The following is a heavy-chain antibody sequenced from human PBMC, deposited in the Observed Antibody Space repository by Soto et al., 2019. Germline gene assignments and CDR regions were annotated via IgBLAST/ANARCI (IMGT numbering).Heavy chain of an antibody. CDR2: INPSGGST. D-gene: IGHD3-16*01. CDR3: ARVRGWGIGEGGNFDY. V-gene: IGHV1-46*01. J-gene: IGHJ4*02. Sequence: QVQLVQSGAEVKKPGASVKVSCKASGYTFTNFFMHWVRQAPGQGLEWMGIINPSGGSTSYAQNFQGRVTMTRDTSTSTVYMELSSLRSEDTAVYYCARVRGWGIGEGGNFDYWGQGTLVTVSS. CDR1: GYTFTNFF.